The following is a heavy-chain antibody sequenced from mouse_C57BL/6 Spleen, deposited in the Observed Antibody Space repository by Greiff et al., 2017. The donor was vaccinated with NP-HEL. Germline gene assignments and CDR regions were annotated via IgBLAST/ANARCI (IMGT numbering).Heavy chain of an antibody. V-gene: IGHV5-17*01. J-gene: IGHJ4*01. CDR2: ISSGSSTI. CDR3: AKPLSNHYAMGY. CDR1: GFTFSDYG. Sequence: EVMLVESGGGLVKPGGSLKLSCAASGFTFSDYGMNWVRQAPEKGLEWVAYISSGSSTIYYADTVKGRFTISRDNAKNTLFLQMTSLRSEDTAMYYCAKPLSNHYAMGYWGQGTSVTVSS. D-gene: IGHD6-5*01.